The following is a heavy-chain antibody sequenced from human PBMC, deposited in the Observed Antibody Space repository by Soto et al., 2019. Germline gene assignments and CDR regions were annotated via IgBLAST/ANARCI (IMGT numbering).Heavy chain of an antibody. V-gene: IGHV4-4*02. CDR2: IYHSGST. CDR1: GGSISSSNW. CDR3: VGTYGSGSYIHYYYYGMDV. Sequence: PSETLSLTCAASGGSISSSNWWSWVRQPPGKGLEWIGEIYHSGSTNYNPSLKSRVTISVDKSKNQFSPKLSSVTAADTAVYYCVGTYGSGSYIHYYYYGMDVWGQGTTVTVSS. D-gene: IGHD3-10*01. J-gene: IGHJ6*02.